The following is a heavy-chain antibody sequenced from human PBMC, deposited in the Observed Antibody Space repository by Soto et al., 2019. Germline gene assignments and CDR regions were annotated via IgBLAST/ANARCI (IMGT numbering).Heavy chain of an antibody. V-gene: IGHV3-23*01. CDR2: ITDDGGDT. CDR3: ARGSKESYPGSRIFDF. D-gene: IGHD3-10*01. J-gene: IGHJ4*02. Sequence: GESLKISCVASGLTFGSRAMSWVRQAPGEGLEWVSSITDDGGDTKYADSVRGRFAISRDNSKNTLYLQMRSLRADDSAIYYCARGSKESYPGSRIFDFWGRGTLVTSPQ. CDR1: GLTFGSRA.